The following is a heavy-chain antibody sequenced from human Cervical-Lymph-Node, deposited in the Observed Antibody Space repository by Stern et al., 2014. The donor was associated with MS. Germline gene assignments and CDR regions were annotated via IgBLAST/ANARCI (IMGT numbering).Heavy chain of an antibody. D-gene: IGHD4-17*01. Sequence: QLQLQESGPGLVKPSETLSLTCTVSGGSISSYYWSWIRQPPGKGLEWIGYIYYSGNTNYNPSLKSRVTISVDTSKNQFSLKLSSVTAADTAVYYCARDTFSDGDYRLGAFDIWGQGTMVTVSS. CDR3: ARDTFSDGDYRLGAFDI. CDR2: IYYSGNT. V-gene: IGHV4-59*01. J-gene: IGHJ3*02. CDR1: GGSISSYY.